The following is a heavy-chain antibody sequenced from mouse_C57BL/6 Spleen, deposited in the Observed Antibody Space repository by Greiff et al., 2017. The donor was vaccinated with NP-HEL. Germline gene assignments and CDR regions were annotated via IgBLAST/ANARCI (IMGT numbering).Heavy chain of an antibody. D-gene: IGHD1-1*02. Sequence: EVQLQQSGPELVKPGASVKISCKASGYSFTGYYMNWVKQSPEKSLEWIGEINPSTGGTTYNQKFKAKATLTVDKSSSTAYMQLKSLTSEDSAVYYCARRDYADYWGQGTTLTVSS. CDR2: INPSTGGT. CDR3: ARRDYADY. J-gene: IGHJ2*01. CDR1: GYSFTGYY. V-gene: IGHV1-42*01.